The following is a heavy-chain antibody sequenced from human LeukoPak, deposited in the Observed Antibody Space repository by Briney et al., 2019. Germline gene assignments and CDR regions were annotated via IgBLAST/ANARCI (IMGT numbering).Heavy chain of an antibody. Sequence: GASVKVSCKASGYTFTGYYMHWVRQAPGQGLEWMGWINPNSGGTNYAQKFQGRVTMTRDTSISTAYMELSRLRSDDTAVYYCARVEGLKPSIAAPWGQGTMVTVSS. D-gene: IGHD6-6*01. CDR2: INPNSGGT. CDR3: ARVEGLKPSIAAP. V-gene: IGHV1-2*02. J-gene: IGHJ3*01. CDR1: GYTFTGYY.